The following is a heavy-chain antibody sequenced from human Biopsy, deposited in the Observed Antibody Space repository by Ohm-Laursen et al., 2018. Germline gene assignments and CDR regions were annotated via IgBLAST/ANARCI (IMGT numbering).Heavy chain of an antibody. CDR1: GFTFSTYA. CDR3: AKGYGADNWFGP. D-gene: IGHD3-16*01. Sequence: SLRLSCSASGFTFSTYAMTWVRQAPGEGLEWVSSITGSGGSTYYPDSVKGRFTISRDNSKNSLYLQMNSLRAEDTAVYYCAKGYGADNWFGPWGQGTLVTVSS. J-gene: IGHJ5*02. CDR2: ITGSGGST. V-gene: IGHV3-23*01.